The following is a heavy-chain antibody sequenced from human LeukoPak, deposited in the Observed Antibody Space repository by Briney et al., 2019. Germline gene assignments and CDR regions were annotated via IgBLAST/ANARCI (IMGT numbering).Heavy chain of an antibody. Sequence: SVKVSCKASGYTFTSYGISWVRQAPGQGLEWMGRIIPIFGTANYAQKFQGRVTITTDESTSTAYMELSSLRSEDTAVYYCARAGYCSGGSCYVGAFDIWGQGTMVTVSS. D-gene: IGHD2-15*01. V-gene: IGHV1-69*05. CDR3: ARAGYCSGGSCYVGAFDI. CDR1: GYTFTSYG. J-gene: IGHJ3*02. CDR2: IIPIFGTA.